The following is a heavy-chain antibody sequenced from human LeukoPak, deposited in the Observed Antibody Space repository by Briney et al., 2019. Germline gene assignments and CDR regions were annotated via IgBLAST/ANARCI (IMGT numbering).Heavy chain of an antibody. CDR2: IYYSGST. Sequence: SETLSLTCTASGGSISSYYRSWIRQPPGKGLEWIGYIYYSGSTNYNPSLKSRVTISVDTSKNQFSLKLSSVTAADTAVYYCARQAVAAFDYWGQGTLVTVSS. J-gene: IGHJ4*02. V-gene: IGHV4-59*08. D-gene: IGHD6-19*01. CDR3: ARQAVAAFDY. CDR1: GGSISSYY.